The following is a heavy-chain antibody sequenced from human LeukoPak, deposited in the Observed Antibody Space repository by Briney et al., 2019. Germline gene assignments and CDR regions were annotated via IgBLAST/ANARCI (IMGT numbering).Heavy chain of an antibody. CDR2: IYTSGST. CDR3: ARMSEQLVLGYYYYGMDV. Sequence: SETLSLTCTVSGGSISSYYWSWIRQPAGKGLEWIGRIYTSGSTNYNPSLKSRVTMSVDTSKNQFSLKLSPVTAADTAVYYCARMSEQLVLGYYYYGMDVWGQGTTVTVSS. CDR1: GGSISSYY. J-gene: IGHJ6*02. V-gene: IGHV4-4*07. D-gene: IGHD6-13*01.